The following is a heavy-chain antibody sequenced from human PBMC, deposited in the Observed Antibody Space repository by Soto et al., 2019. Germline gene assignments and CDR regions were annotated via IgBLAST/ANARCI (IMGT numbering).Heavy chain of an antibody. Sequence: SETLSLTCAVYGGSFIGYYWSWIRQPPGKGLEWIGEINHSGSTNYNPPLKSRVTISVDTSKNQFSLKLSSVTAADTAVYYCARVGVGGSYRPAYGMDVWGQGTTVTVSS. J-gene: IGHJ6*02. CDR3: ARVGVGGSYRPAYGMDV. CDR1: GGSFIGYY. V-gene: IGHV4-34*01. CDR2: INHSGST. D-gene: IGHD1-26*01.